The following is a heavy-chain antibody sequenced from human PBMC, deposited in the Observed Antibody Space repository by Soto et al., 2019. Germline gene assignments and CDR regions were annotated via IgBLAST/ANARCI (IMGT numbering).Heavy chain of an antibody. V-gene: IGHV1-46*01. J-gene: IGHJ4*02. D-gene: IGHD1-1*01. CDR1: GYTFTTYY. CDR3: ARGVSTKTAPIDY. Sequence: QVQLVQSGAEVKNPGASVKIPCKASGYTFTTYYMHWLRQARGQGLEWMGIITPSTGSTRYEQKCQDRVSMTRDTSTSTVYMELGSLGSEDTAVYYCARGVSTKTAPIDYWGQGTLVTVSS. CDR2: ITPSTGST.